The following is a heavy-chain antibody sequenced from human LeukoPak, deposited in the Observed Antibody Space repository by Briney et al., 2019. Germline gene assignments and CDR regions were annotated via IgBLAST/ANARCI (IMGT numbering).Heavy chain of an antibody. J-gene: IGHJ4*02. Sequence: PGGSLRLSCAASGFTFTNHPMSWVRQAPGKGLEWVSAISGAGDSTYYADSVRGRFTISRDNSKNTLYLQMSSLGAEDTAIYYCATQATGGYSPLDFWGQGTLVTVSS. D-gene: IGHD5-18*01. V-gene: IGHV3-23*01. CDR3: ATQATGGYSPLDF. CDR1: GFTFTNHP. CDR2: ISGAGDST.